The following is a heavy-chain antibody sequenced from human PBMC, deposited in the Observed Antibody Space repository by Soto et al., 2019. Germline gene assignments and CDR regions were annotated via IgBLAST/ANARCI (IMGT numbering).Heavy chain of an antibody. CDR3: ARGPYYYDSSGYYPRGYYGMDV. Sequence: QVQLQQWGAGLLKPSETLSLTCAVYGGSFSGYYWSWIRQPPGKGLEWIGEINHSGSTNYNPSLKSRVTISVDTSKNQFSLKLSSVTAADTAVYYCARGPYYYDSSGYYPRGYYGMDVWGQGTTVTVSS. J-gene: IGHJ6*02. V-gene: IGHV4-34*01. D-gene: IGHD3-22*01. CDR2: INHSGST. CDR1: GGSFSGYY.